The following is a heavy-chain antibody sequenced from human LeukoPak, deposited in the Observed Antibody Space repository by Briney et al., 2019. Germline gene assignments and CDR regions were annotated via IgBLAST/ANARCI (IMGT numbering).Heavy chain of an antibody. J-gene: IGHJ6*03. CDR3: AKTKVQDSYYMDV. CDR2: IRYDGSNK. D-gene: IGHD2-8*01. V-gene: IGHV3-30*02. Sequence: SGGSLRLSCAASGFTFSSYGMHWVRQAPGKGLEWVAFIRYDGSNKYHADSVKGRFTISRDNAKNSLYLQMNSLRAEDTALYYCAKTKVQDSYYMDVWDKGTTVTISS. CDR1: GFTFSSYG.